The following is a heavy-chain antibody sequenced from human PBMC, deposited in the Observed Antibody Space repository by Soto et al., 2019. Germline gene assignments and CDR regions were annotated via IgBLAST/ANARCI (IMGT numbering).Heavy chain of an antibody. CDR2: ISGSGTTTYYAT. D-gene: IGHD1-26*01. Sequence: PGGSMRLSCAASGFTFRPYALRWVRQAPGKELEWVSSISGSGTTTYYATAYAASVKGRFTISRDDSKNTAYLQMNSLKTEDTAVYSCTGHDTTTDYWGQGTLVTVSS. V-gene: IGHV3-73*01. CDR3: TGHDTTTDY. CDR1: GFTFRPYA. J-gene: IGHJ4*02.